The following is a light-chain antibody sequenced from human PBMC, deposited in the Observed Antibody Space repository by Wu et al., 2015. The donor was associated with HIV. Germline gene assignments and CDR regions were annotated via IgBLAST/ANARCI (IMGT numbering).Light chain of an antibody. Sequence: IVMTQSPATLSVSPGERATLSCRASQSIRTNLAWYQQKPGQAPRLLIYGASSRATGIPDRFSGSGSGTDFTLTISRLEPEDFAVYYCQQYGSSPRTFGRRDQG. CDR1: QSIRTN. CDR2: GAS. J-gene: IGKJ1*01. CDR3: QQYGSSPRT. V-gene: IGKV3-20*01.